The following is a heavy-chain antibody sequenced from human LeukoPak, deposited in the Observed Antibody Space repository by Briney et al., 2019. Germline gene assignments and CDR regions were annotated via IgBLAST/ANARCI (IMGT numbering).Heavy chain of an antibody. D-gene: IGHD1-26*01. CDR1: GGSFRGYF. CDR2: ITHNGGT. V-gene: IGHV4-34*01. CDR3: ARGNSGSHWGDHYFYMDV. J-gene: IGHJ6*03. Sequence: SETLSLTCAVYGGSFRGYFWGWVRQTPGKGLEWLGEITHNGGTNYIPSLSGRVSVFQDVSKNQLSLKLSSVTAADTGVYYCARGNSGSHWGDHYFYMDVWGKGTTVIVSS.